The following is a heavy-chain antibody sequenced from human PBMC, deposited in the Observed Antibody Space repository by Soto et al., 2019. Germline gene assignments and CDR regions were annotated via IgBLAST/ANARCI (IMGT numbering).Heavy chain of an antibody. J-gene: IGHJ5*02. CDR1: GFKFSIYG. D-gene: IGHD2-15*01. Sequence: PGGSLRLSCAASGFKFSIYGMHWVRQAPGKGLEWVAEIWFDGSNKYYADSVKGRFTISRDNSKDILYLQMNSLRAEDTAVYYCARDRRSDRGYWFGPWGQGIPVTVSS. CDR2: IWFDGSNK. CDR3: ARDRRSDRGYWFGP. V-gene: IGHV3-33*01.